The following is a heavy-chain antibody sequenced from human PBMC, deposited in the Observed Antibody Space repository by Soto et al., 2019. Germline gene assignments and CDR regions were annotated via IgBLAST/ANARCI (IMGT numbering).Heavy chain of an antibody. CDR1: GYSFSTFA. Sequence: ASVKVSCKASGYSFSTFAIHWVRQAPGQRLEWMGWINAGNGDTKYSEKFQGRVTITGRTSASTAYMDLSSLRSEDTAVYYCARSQGSSTSLEIYYYYYYGMDVWGQGTTVTVSS. D-gene: IGHD2-2*01. CDR3: ARSQGSSTSLEIYYYYYYGMDV. J-gene: IGHJ6*02. CDR2: INAGNGDT. V-gene: IGHV1-3*01.